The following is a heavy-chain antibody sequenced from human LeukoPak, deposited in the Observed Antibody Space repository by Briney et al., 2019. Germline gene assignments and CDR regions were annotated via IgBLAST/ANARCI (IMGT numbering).Heavy chain of an antibody. Sequence: SETLSLTCTVSGGSISSYYWSWIRQPPGKGLEWIGYIYYSGSTNYNPSLKSRVTISVDTSKNQFSLKLSSVTAADTAVYYCARDGYSYGSHWFDPWGQGTLVTVSS. J-gene: IGHJ5*02. CDR2: IYYSGST. D-gene: IGHD5-18*01. CDR1: GGSISSYY. V-gene: IGHV4-59*01. CDR3: ARDGYSYGSHWFDP.